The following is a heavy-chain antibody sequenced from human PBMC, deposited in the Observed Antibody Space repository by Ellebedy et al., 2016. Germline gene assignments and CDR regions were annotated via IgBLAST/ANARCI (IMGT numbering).Heavy chain of an antibody. Sequence: GESLKISCAASGFTFSNFFMTWVRQAPGKGLEWVSTISGAGTNTYFADSVKGRFTISRDNAKNSLYLQMNSLRAEDTAVYYCARESKVIALSWFDPWGQGTLVTVSS. V-gene: IGHV3-21*01. CDR3: ARESKVIALSWFDP. J-gene: IGHJ5*02. D-gene: IGHD2-21*01. CDR2: ISGAGTNT. CDR1: GFTFSNFF.